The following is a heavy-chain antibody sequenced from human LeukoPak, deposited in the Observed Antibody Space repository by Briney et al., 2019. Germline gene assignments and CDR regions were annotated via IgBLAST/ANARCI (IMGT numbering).Heavy chain of an antibody. D-gene: IGHD3-10*01. CDR2: INHSGST. Sequence: SETLSLTCAVYGGSFSGYYWSWIREPPGKGLEWIGEINHSGSTNYNPSLKSRVTISVDTSKNQFSLKLSSVTAADTAVYYCARARITMVRGVMQYYYYYYGMDVWGQGTTVTVSS. CDR1: GGSFSGYY. V-gene: IGHV4-34*01. CDR3: ARARITMVRGVMQYYYYYYGMDV. J-gene: IGHJ6*02.